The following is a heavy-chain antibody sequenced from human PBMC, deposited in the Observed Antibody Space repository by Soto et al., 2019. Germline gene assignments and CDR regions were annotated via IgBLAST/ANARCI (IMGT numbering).Heavy chain of an antibody. CDR3: ARARITMVREVIKYNMDV. V-gene: IGHV4-59*01. D-gene: IGHD3-10*01. J-gene: IGHJ6*02. CDR2: IYNSGST. CDR1: GGSIGSYY. Sequence: SETLSLTCTVSGGSIGSYYWSWIRRPPLKELEWIGYIYNSGSTHSNPSLQSRVTISVDTSKNQFSLKLSSVTAADTGIYYCARARITMVREVIKYNMDVWGQGTTVTVSS.